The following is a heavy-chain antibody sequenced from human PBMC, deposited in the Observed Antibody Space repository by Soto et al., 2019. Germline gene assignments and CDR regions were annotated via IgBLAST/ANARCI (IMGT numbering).Heavy chain of an antibody. J-gene: IGHJ6*02. CDR1: GYSFTDYH. D-gene: IGHD2-8*01. CDR3: ARGDSTDCSNGVCSFFYNHDMDV. Sequence: ASVKVSCKASGYSFTDYHIHWVRQAPGRGLEWLGRINPKSGGTSTAQKFQGWVTMTTDTSISTASMELTRLTSADTSIYYCARGDSTDCSNGVCSFFYNHDMDVWGQGTTVTAP. V-gene: IGHV1-2*04. CDR2: INPKSGGT.